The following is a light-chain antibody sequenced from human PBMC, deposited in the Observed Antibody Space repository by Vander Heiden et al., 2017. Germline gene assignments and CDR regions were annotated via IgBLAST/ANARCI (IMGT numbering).Light chain of an antibody. Sequence: EIVLTQSPGTLSLSPGERATLSCRASQSISSNYLAWYQQKPGQAPRLLIYGASSRATGIPDRFSGSGSGTDFTLTISRLEPDDFAVFYCQQYSDSLRTFGQGTKVEIK. J-gene: IGKJ1*01. CDR1: QSISSNY. V-gene: IGKV3-20*01. CDR2: GAS. CDR3: QQYSDSLRT.